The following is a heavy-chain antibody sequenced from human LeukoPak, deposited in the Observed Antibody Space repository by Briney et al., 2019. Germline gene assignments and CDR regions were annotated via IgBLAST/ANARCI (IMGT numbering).Heavy chain of an antibody. V-gene: IGHV3-23*01. D-gene: IGHD6-13*01. J-gene: IGHJ4*02. CDR2: IGGSGGST. Sequence: GGSLRLSCAASGFTFSSYAMSWVRQAPGKGLEWVSAIGGSGGSTYYADSVKGRFTISRDNAKNSLYLQMNSLRAEDTAVYYCATSRGSWPDYFDYWGQGTLVTVSS. CDR3: ATSRGSWPDYFDY. CDR1: GFTFSSYA.